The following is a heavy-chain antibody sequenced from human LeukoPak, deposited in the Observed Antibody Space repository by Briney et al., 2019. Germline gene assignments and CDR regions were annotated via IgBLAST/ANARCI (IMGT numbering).Heavy chain of an antibody. D-gene: IGHD3-22*01. J-gene: IGHJ4*02. Sequence: ASVKVSCKASGYTFTGYYMHWVRQAPGQGLEWMGWINPNSGGTNYAQKFQGRVTMTGDTSISTAYMELSRLRSDDTAVYYCARAVMYYYNSSGYYYDNWGQGTVVTVSS. CDR2: INPNSGGT. CDR3: ARAVMYYYNSSGYYYDN. CDR1: GYTFTGYY. V-gene: IGHV1-2*02.